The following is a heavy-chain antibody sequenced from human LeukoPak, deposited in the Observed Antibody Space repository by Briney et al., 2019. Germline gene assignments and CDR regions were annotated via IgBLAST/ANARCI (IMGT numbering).Heavy chain of an antibody. V-gene: IGHV4-59*01. Sequence: SETLSLACTVSGGSISPYYLSWIRQPPGKGLEWIGYIYYSGSTNYNPSLKSRVTISVDTSKNQFSLKLTSVTAADTAVYYCARRYCSGGSCYPDYWGQGTLVTVSS. D-gene: IGHD2-15*01. CDR2: IYYSGST. CDR3: ARRYCSGGSCYPDY. J-gene: IGHJ4*02. CDR1: GGSISPYY.